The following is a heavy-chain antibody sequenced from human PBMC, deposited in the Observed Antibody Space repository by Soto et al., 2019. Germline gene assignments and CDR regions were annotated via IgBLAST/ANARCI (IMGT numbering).Heavy chain of an antibody. V-gene: IGHV1-58*02. J-gene: IGHJ4*02. D-gene: IGHD2-15*01. Sequence: SVKVSCKASGFTFTSSAMQWVRQARGQRLEWIGWIVVGSGNTNYAQKFQERVTITRDMSTSTAYMELSSLRSEDTAVYYCAADRYCSGGSCYHFDYWGQGTLVTVSS. CDR1: GFTFTSSA. CDR3: AADRYCSGGSCYHFDY. CDR2: IVVGSGNT.